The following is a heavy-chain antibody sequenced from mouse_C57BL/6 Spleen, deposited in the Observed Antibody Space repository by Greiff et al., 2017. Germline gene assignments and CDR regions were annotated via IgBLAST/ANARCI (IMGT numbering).Heavy chain of an antibody. Sequence: QVQLQQPGAELVKPGASVKLSCKASGYTFNSYWMQWVKQRPGQGLEWIGEIDPSDSYTNYTQKFKGKATLTVDTSSSNAYMQLSSLSSEDAAVYYGARCGYGYDVCWGQGTTLTVSS. CDR3: ARCGYGYDVC. J-gene: IGHJ2*01. CDR1: GYTFNSYW. CDR2: IDPSDSYT. V-gene: IGHV1-50*01. D-gene: IGHD2-2*01.